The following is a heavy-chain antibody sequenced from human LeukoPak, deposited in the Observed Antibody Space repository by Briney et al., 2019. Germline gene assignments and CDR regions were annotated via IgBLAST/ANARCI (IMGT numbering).Heavy chain of an antibody. CDR3: AKDYLIAVAGTFEY. Sequence: PGGSLRLSCAASGFTFSSYGMHWVRQAPGKGLEWVAVISYDGSNKYYADSVKGRFTISRDNSKNTLYLQMNSPRAEDTAVYYCAKDYLIAVAGTFEYWRQGTLVTVSS. CDR2: ISYDGSNK. J-gene: IGHJ4*02. D-gene: IGHD6-19*01. CDR1: GFTFSSYG. V-gene: IGHV3-30*18.